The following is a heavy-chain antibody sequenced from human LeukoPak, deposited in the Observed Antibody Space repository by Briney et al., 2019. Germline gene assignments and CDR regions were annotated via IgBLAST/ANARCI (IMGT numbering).Heavy chain of an antibody. Sequence: PGGSLRLSCAASGFTFSSYGMHWVRQAPGKGLEWVAVIWYDGSNKYYADSVKGRFTISRDNSKNTLYPQMNSLRAEDTAVYYCARPGDDSSGSFDYWGQGTLVTVSS. V-gene: IGHV3-33*01. D-gene: IGHD3-22*01. CDR2: IWYDGSNK. J-gene: IGHJ4*02. CDR3: ARPGDDSSGSFDY. CDR1: GFTFSSYG.